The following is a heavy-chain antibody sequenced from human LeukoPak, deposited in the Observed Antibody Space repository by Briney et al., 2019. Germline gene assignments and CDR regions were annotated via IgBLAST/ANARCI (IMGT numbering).Heavy chain of an antibody. CDR3: ARDSGYSSSWYGYYYGMDV. J-gene: IGHJ6*02. CDR1: GFTFSSYE. V-gene: IGHV3-48*03. D-gene: IGHD6-13*01. CDR2: ISSSGSTI. Sequence: GGSLRLSCAASGFTFSSYEMNWVRQAPGKGLEWVSYISSSGSTIYYADSVKGRFTISRDNAKNSLYLQMNSPRAEDTAVYYCARDSGYSSSWYGYYYGMDVWGQGTTVTVSS.